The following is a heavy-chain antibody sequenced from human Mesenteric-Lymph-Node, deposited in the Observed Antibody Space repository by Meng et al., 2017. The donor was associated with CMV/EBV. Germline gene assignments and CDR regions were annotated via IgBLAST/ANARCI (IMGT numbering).Heavy chain of an antibody. D-gene: IGHD4-23*01. CDR1: GFTFSSCA. CDR2: ISGSGVNT. Sequence: GESLKISCKGSGFTFSSCAMTWVRQAPGKGLEWVSSISGSGVNTYYAASVKGRFTFSRDNSKNTLYLQMNSLRAEDAAVYYCAKDWRWQRPNYGMNVWGQGTTVTVSS. CDR3: AKDWRWQRPNYGMNV. V-gene: IGHV3-23*01. J-gene: IGHJ6*02.